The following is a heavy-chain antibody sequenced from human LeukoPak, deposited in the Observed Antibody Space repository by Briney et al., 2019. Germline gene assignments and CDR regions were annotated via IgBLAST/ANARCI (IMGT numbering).Heavy chain of an antibody. D-gene: IGHD3-16*02. J-gene: IGHJ3*02. V-gene: IGHV5-51*01. CDR3: ARRRKYYDYVWGSYCSVYAFDI. CDR1: GYSFTSYW. CDR2: IYPGDSDT. Sequence: GESLKISCKGSGYSFTSYWIGWVRQMPGKGLEWMGIIYPGDSDTRYSPSFQGQVTISADKSISTAYLQWSSLKASDTAMYYCARRRKYYDYVWGSYCSVYAFDIWGQGTMVTVSS.